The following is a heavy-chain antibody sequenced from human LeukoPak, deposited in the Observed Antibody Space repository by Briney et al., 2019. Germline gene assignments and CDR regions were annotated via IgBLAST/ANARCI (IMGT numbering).Heavy chain of an antibody. J-gene: IGHJ4*02. CDR1: GFTFSDYY. V-gene: IGHV3-11*01. CDR2: IGNSGTTI. D-gene: IGHD5-24*01. CDR3: TRGSWRVARIPDY. Sequence: GGSLRLSRAASGFTFSDYYLSWIRHAPGKGLEWVSYIGNSGTTIHYADSVKGRFTIFRDNAKNSLYLQMNSLRAEDTAVYYCTRGSWRVARIPDYWGQGTLVTVSS.